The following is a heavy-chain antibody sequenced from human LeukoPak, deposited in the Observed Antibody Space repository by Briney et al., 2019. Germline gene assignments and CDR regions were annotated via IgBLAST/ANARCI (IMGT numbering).Heavy chain of an antibody. Sequence: PSETLSLTCTVSGGSISSYYWSWIRQPPGKGLEWIGYIYYSGSTNYSPSLKSRVTISVDTSKNQFYLKLSSVTAADTAVYYCARGSNWNYQWDPFDPWGQGTLVTVSS. CDR3: ARGSNWNYQWDPFDP. V-gene: IGHV4-59*01. CDR1: GGSISSYY. D-gene: IGHD1-7*01. J-gene: IGHJ5*02. CDR2: IYYSGST.